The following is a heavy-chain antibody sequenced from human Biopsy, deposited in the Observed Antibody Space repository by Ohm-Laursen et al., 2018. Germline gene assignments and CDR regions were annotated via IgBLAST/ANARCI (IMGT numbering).Heavy chain of an antibody. V-gene: IGHV4-34*01. CDR3: ARDDAVTVIRGLYY. CDR2: IKHSGST. CDR1: VGSFSGYY. J-gene: IGHJ4*02. Sequence: SDTLSLTCAVYVGSFSGYYWSWIRQPPGKGLEWIGEIKHSGSTNYNPSLKSRVTISVDTSKNQFSLKLSSVTAEDTAVYYCARDDAVTVIRGLYYWGQGALVTVSS. D-gene: IGHD2-21*02.